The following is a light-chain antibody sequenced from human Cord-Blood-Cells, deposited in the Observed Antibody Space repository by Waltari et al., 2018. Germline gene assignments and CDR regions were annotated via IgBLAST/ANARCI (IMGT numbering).Light chain of an antibody. V-gene: IGKV1-39*01. CDR1: QSISSY. CDR2: AAS. CDR3: QQSYSTLYT. J-gene: IGKJ2*01. Sequence: DIQMTQSPSSLSASVGDRVTITCRASQSISSYLNWYQQKPGKAPKLLIYAASSLQSGVPSRFSGSASGTDFTLTISRLQPEDFATYYCQQSYSTLYTFGQGTKLEIK.